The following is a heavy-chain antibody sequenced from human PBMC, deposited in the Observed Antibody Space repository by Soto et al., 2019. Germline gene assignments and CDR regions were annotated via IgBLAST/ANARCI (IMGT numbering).Heavy chain of an antibody. J-gene: IGHJ4*02. CDR2: IRSKANSYAT. CDR1: GFTFSGAA. Sequence: GGSLRLPCSASGFTFSGAAMHWVRQASGKGLEWVGRIRSKANSYATAYAASVKGRFTISRDDSKNTAYLQMNSLKSEDTAVYSCTRSPGTVSELCGQGTLVVVFS. CDR3: TRSPGTVSEL. D-gene: IGHD1-7*01. V-gene: IGHV3-73*01.